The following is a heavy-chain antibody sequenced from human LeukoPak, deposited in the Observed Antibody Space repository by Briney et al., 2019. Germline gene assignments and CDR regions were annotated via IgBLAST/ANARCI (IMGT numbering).Heavy chain of an antibody. J-gene: IGHJ3*02. Sequence: SETLSLACTVSGGSISSYYWSWIRQPPGKGLEWIGYIYYSGSTNYNPSLKSRVTISVDTSKNQFSLKLSSVTAADTAVYYCARHYDSSGYYYSVAAFDIWGQGTMVTVSS. CDR3: ARHYDSSGYYYSVAAFDI. V-gene: IGHV4-59*08. CDR1: GGSISSYY. D-gene: IGHD3-22*01. CDR2: IYYSGST.